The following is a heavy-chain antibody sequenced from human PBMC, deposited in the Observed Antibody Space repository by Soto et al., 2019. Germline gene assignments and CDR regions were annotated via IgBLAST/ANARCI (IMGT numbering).Heavy chain of an antibody. V-gene: IGHV1-69*13. Sequence: ASVKVSCKTSGGTLSDYGISWVRQAPGHGLEWMGGVIPIYSTSNYAPKFHGRVTFTADDSTAYMELSSLKSEDTAVYYCAKNSVTRARVDYYYGLDVWGQGTTVTVS. CDR1: GGTLSDYG. J-gene: IGHJ6*02. CDR3: AKNSVTRARVDYYYGLDV. D-gene: IGHD4-17*01. CDR2: VIPIYSTS.